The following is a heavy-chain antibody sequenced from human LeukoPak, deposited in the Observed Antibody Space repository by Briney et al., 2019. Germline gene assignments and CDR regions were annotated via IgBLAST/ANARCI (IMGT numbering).Heavy chain of an antibody. Sequence: ASVKVSCKASGYSFNDEYLHWVRQAPGQGLEWMGSINPNSGGTNYAQKFQGRVTMTRDTSISTAYMELSRLRSDDTAVYYCASIAAAGTPSYYYYYMDVWGKGTTVTVSS. J-gene: IGHJ6*03. D-gene: IGHD6-13*01. V-gene: IGHV1-2*02. CDR3: ASIAAAGTPSYYYYYMDV. CDR2: INPNSGGT. CDR1: GYSFNDEY.